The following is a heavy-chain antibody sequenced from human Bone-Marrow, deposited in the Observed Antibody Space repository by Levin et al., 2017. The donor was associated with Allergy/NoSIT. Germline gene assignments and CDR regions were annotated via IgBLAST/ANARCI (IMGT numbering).Heavy chain of an antibody. D-gene: IGHD1-26*01. J-gene: IGHJ4*02. CDR3: ARWGGGHFDY. CDR1: GLNFDKSW. Sequence: GGSLRLSCAASGLNFDKSWMNWVRQAPGKGLEWVANINQDGSEKYYVDSVKGRFTISRDNAENSVYLQMNSLRVEDTAVYYCARWGGGHFDYWGQGVLVTVSS. CDR2: INQDGSEK. V-gene: IGHV3-7*01.